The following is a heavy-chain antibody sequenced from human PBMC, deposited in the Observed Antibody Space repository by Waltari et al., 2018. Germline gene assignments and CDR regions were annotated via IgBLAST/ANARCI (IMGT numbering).Heavy chain of an antibody. D-gene: IGHD3-10*01. CDR3: AKDRGDIWFGECLFY. CDR1: GFTFSSYA. J-gene: IGHJ4*02. Sequence: EVQLLESGGGLVQPGGSLRLSCAASGFTFSSYAMSWVRQAPGKGLEWVSAISGSGGSTYYADSVKGRFTISRDNSKNTLYLQMNSLRAEDTAVYHCAKDRGDIWFGECLFYWGQGTLVTVSS. V-gene: IGHV3-23*01. CDR2: ISGSGGST.